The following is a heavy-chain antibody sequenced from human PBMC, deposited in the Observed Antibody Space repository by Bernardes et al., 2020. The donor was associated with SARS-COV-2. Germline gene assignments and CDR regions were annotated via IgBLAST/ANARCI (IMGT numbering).Heavy chain of an antibody. J-gene: IGHJ6*03. D-gene: IGHD2-2*02. Sequence: GGSLRLSCAASGFTFSSYSMNWVRQAPGKGLEWVSYISSSSSTIYYADSVKGRFTISRDNAKNSLYLQMNSLRAEDTAVYYCARAPSVPAAIRRYYYYYYMDVWGKGTTVTVSS. CDR2: ISSSSSTI. CDR1: GFTFSSYS. CDR3: ARAPSVPAAIRRYYYYYYMDV. V-gene: IGHV3-48*04.